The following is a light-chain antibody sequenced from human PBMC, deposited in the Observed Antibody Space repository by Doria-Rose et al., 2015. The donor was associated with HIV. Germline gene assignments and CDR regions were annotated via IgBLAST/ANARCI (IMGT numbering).Light chain of an antibody. J-gene: IGKJ4*01. V-gene: IGKV1-33*01. CDR3: QKYNNLKLT. CDR1: PAITNC. CDR2: DAS. Sequence: AYVGDRFTISCQAIPAITNCFNWYQQKPGKAPKLLIYDASILETGVPSRFSGSGSVTDFNFTISSLQPEDIATYYCQKYNNLKLTGGGG.